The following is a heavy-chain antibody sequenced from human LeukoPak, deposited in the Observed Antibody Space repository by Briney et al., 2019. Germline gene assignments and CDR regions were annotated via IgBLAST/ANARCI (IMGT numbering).Heavy chain of an antibody. Sequence: GGSLRLSCAASGFTFSSYSMNWVRQAPGKGLEWVANIKQDGSEKYYVDSVKGRFTISRDNAKNSLYLQMNSLRAEDTAVYYCAKAWHGDYYGSGSYYSLDVWGKGTTVTISS. J-gene: IGHJ6*04. CDR3: AKAWHGDYYGSGSYYSLDV. D-gene: IGHD3-10*01. V-gene: IGHV3-7*03. CDR1: GFTFSSYS. CDR2: IKQDGSEK.